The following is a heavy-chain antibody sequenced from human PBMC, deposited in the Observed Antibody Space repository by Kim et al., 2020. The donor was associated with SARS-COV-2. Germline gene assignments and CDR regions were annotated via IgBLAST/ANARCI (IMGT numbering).Heavy chain of an antibody. CDR2: PGGPDT. D-gene: IGHD2-15*01. J-gene: IGHJ4*02. V-gene: IGHV5-51*01. CDR3: ARIGDY. Sequence: PGGPDTRYSPYFQDQVTISADKSISTAYLQWSSLKASDTAMYYCARIGDYWGQGTLVTVSS.